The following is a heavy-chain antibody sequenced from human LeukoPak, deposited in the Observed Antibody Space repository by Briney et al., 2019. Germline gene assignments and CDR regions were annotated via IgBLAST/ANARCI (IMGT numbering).Heavy chain of an antibody. J-gene: IGHJ6*02. D-gene: IGHD3-3*01. Sequence: SETLSLTCAVSGGSISSGGYSWSWIRQPPGKGLEWIGYIYHSGSTYYNPSLKSRVTISVDRSKNQFSLKLSSVTAADTAVYYCARGDITIFGGYGMDVWGQGTTVTVSS. CDR2: IYHSGST. CDR3: ARGDITIFGGYGMDV. CDR1: GGSISSGGYS. V-gene: IGHV4-30-2*01.